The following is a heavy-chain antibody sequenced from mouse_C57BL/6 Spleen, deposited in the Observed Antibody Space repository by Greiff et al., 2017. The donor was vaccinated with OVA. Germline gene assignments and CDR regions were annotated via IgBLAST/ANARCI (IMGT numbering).Heavy chain of an antibody. CDR1: GYTFTSYW. J-gene: IGHJ3*01. V-gene: IGHV1-61*01. CDR3: ARDSSGSWFAY. CDR2: IYPSDSET. D-gene: IGHD3-2*02. Sequence: QVQLQQPGAELVRPGSSVKLSCKASGYTFTSYWMDWVKQRPGQGLEWIGNIYPSDSETHYNQKFKDKATLTVDKSSSTAYMQLSSLTSEDSAVYYCARDSSGSWFAYWGQGTLVTVSA.